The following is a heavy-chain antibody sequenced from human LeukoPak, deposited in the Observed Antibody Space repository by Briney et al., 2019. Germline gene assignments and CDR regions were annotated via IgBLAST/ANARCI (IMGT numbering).Heavy chain of an antibody. CDR3: AKALYGSGSYNLGTFDY. CDR1: GFTLYDYA. D-gene: IGHD3-10*01. CDR2: ISWNSGSI. V-gene: IGHV3-9*01. J-gene: IGHJ4*02. Sequence: PGRSLRLSCAASGFTLYDYAVHWVRAAPGEGLEWGSGISWNSGSIDYADSVKGRFTISRDNAKNSLYLQMNSLRAEDTALYYCAKALYGSGSYNLGTFDYWGQGTLVTVSS.